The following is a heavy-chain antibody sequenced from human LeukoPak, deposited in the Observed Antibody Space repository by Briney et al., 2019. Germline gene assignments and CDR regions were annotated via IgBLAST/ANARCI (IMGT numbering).Heavy chain of an antibody. D-gene: IGHD5-18*01. Sequence: ASLKVSFTASVGTFSIYAINWVRQAPGQGLEWMGRIIPILDIANYAQKFQGRVTITADKSTSTAYMELSSLRSEDTAVYYCARDPRLDTAMADDYWGQGTLVTVSS. V-gene: IGHV1-69*04. CDR3: ARDPRLDTAMADDY. CDR2: IIPILDIA. J-gene: IGHJ4*02. CDR1: VGTFSIYA.